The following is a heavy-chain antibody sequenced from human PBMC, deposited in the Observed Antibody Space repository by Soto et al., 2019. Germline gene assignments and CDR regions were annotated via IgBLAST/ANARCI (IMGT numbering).Heavy chain of an antibody. V-gene: IGHV3-23*01. CDR3: ATRGPQYYFDY. Sequence: GGSLRLSCAASGFTFSNYAMCWVRQAPGKGLGWVSAISGSGVSTYYADSLKGRFTISRDNSKSTLYLQMNSLRAEDTALYYCATRGPQYYFDYWGQGTLVTVSS. CDR1: GFTFSNYA. J-gene: IGHJ4*02. CDR2: ISGSGVST.